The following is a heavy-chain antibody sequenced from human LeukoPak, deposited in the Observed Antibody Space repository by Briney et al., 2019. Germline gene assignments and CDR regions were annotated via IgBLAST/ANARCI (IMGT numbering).Heavy chain of an antibody. Sequence: GGSLRLSCAAYGFTFVSYGMHWDRQAPGKGLKWVAVIWYDGSNKYYADSVKGRFTISRDNSKKTLYLQMNSLRAEDTAVYYCARDIGCSGVSCYSRYYYGMDVWGQGTTVTVSS. CDR3: ARDIGCSGVSCYSRYYYGMDV. J-gene: IGHJ6*02. D-gene: IGHD2-15*01. CDR2: IWYDGSNK. CDR1: GFTFVSYG. V-gene: IGHV3-33*01.